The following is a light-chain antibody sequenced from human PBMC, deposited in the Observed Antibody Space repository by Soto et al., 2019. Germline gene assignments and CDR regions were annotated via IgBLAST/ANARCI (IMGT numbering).Light chain of an antibody. Sequence: DIQMTQSPSTLAASLGDRVTITCRASQSISSWVAWYQQKPGKAPKLLIYDASTLQSGVPSRFSGSGSGTEFTLTISSLQPEDFATYYCQQLNSYPVTFGQGTRLEIK. CDR2: DAS. V-gene: IGKV1-5*01. CDR1: QSISSW. CDR3: QQLNSYPVT. J-gene: IGKJ5*01.